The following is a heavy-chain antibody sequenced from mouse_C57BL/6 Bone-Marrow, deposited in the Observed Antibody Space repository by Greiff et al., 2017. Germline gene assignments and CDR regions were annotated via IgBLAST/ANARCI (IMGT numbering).Heavy chain of an antibody. CDR1: GYSITSGYY. J-gene: IGHJ2*01. Sequence: VQLKESGPGLVKPSQSLSLTCSVTGYSITSGYYWNWIRQLPGNKLEWMGYISYDGSNNYNPSLKNRISISRDTSKNQFFLRLNSVTTEDTATYYCARDRELRLRGYWGQGTTLTVSS. CDR2: ISYDGSN. D-gene: IGHD3-2*02. CDR3: ARDRELRLRGY. V-gene: IGHV3-6*01.